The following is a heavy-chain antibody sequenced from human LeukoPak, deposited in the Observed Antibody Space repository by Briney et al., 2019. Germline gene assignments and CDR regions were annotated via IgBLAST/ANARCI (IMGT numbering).Heavy chain of an antibody. D-gene: IGHD3-22*01. J-gene: IGHJ4*02. CDR1: GFTFSSYW. CDR3: ARDSLYDSSGYSPKFDH. V-gene: IGHV3-7*01. Sequence: GGSLRLSCAASGFTFSSYWMSWVRQAPGKGLEWVANIKQDGSEKYYVDSVKGRFTISRDNAKNSLYLQMNSLRAEDTAVYYCARDSLYDSSGYSPKFDHWGQGTLVTVSS. CDR2: IKQDGSEK.